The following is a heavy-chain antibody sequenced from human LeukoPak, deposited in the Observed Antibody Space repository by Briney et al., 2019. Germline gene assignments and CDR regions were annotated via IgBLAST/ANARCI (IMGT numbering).Heavy chain of an antibody. CDR2: INHSGST. J-gene: IGHJ5*02. V-gene: IGHV4-38-2*02. CDR3: ARAAYDYVWGSYRFNWFDP. D-gene: IGHD3-16*02. CDR1: GYSISSGYY. Sequence: SETLSLTCTVSGYSISSGYYWGWIRQPPGKGLEWIGEINHSGSTNYNPSLKSRVTISVDTSKNQFSLKLSSVTAADTAVYYCARAAYDYVWGSYRFNWFDPWGQGTLVTVSS.